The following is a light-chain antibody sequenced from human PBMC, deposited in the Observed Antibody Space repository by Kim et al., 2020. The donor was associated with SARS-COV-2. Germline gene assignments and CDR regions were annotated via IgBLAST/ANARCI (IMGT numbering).Light chain of an antibody. Sequence: QAITSCSTGTSSDVGGDKEVTWYQQHPGKAPKLLIYEVDNRPSGVSSRFSGSKSGTSASLAISGLQAEDEADYYCRSYKSGNSNYVFGTGTKVTVL. CDR2: EVD. CDR3: RSYKSGNSNYV. J-gene: IGLJ1*01. V-gene: IGLV2-14*01. CDR1: SSDVGGDKE.